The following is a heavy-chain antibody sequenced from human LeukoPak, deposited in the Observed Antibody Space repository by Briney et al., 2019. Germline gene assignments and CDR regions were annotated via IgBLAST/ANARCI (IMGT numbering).Heavy chain of an antibody. CDR2: INPSSGAT. V-gene: IGHV1-2*02. D-gene: IGHD6-6*01. CDR3: RRAWQINSSGGFVDP. Sequence: ASLKVPYQACDYRNTNYNVHWIRQAPGQGLEWMGWINPSSGATIYAQKFQGRVTMTRDTFTTTAYMEINSLISDDTALYYCRRAWQINSSGGFVDPWGQGTLVTVSS. J-gene: IGHJ5*02. CDR1: DYRNTNYN.